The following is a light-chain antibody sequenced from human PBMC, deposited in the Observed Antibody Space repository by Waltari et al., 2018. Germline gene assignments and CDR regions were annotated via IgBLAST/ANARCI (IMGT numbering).Light chain of an antibody. CDR1: QSISSY. CDR3: QQSSSTPQST. CDR2: AAS. V-gene: IGKV1-39*01. Sequence: DIQMTQSPSSLSASVGDRVTITCRASQSISSYLNWYQQKPGRAPKLLIYAASSLRSVVPSRFSGSGSGTDFTLTISSLQPEDFATYYCQQSSSTPQSTFGQGTRLEIK. J-gene: IGKJ5*01.